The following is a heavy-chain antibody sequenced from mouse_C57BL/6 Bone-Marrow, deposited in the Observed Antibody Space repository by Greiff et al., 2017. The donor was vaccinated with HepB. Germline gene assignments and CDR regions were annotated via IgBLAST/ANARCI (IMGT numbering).Heavy chain of an antibody. Sequence: VQLQQSGAELVRPGASVTLSCKASGYTFTDYEMHWVKQTPVHGLEWIGAIDPETGGTAYNQKFKGKAILTADKSSSTAYMELRSLTSEDSAVYYCTRGGLTTAVAPFYWGQGTGLTVSS. J-gene: IGHJ2*03. CDR3: TRGGLTTAVAPFY. V-gene: IGHV1-15*01. D-gene: IGHD1-1*01. CDR2: IDPETGGT. CDR1: GYTFTDYE.